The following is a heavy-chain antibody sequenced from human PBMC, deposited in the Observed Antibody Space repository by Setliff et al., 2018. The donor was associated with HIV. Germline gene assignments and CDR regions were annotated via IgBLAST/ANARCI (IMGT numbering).Heavy chain of an antibody. CDR2: IDHSGTT. D-gene: IGHD2-15*01. V-gene: IGHV4-4*02. CDR3: APQRGYYMDV. Sequence: KTSETLSLTCAVSGGSIFTTNTWWTWVRQPPGKGLEWIAEIDHSGTTNYNRSLKNRLTLSVDKSKNQFSLQLRSVTAADTAVYYCAPQRGYYMDVWGNGTTVTAPQ. J-gene: IGHJ6*04. CDR1: GGSIFTTNTW.